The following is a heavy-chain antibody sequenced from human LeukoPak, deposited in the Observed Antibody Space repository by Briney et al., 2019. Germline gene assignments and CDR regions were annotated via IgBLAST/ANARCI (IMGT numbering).Heavy chain of an antibody. CDR3: ARYSGGYSSSSPYWYFDL. Sequence: SETLSLTCTVSGGSISSSSYYWGWIRQPPGKGLEWIGIIYYSGSTYYNPSLKSRVTISVDTSKNQFSLKLSSVTAADTAVYYCARYSGGYSSSSPYWYFDLWGRGTLVTVSS. CDR1: GGSISSSSYY. V-gene: IGHV4-39*07. J-gene: IGHJ2*01. CDR2: IYYSGST. D-gene: IGHD6-6*01.